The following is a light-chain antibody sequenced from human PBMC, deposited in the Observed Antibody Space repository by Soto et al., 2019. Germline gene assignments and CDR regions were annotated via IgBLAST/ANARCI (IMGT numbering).Light chain of an antibody. CDR1: QAIQHH. Sequence: AIQMTQTPSSLSASVGDRVIITCRASQAIQHHLDWYQQKPGKAPKLLITAASNLEVGVPSRFRGSGFGTGFTLTISSLQPEDFATYYCLQDYYYPLSFGGGTKVDIK. CDR3: LQDYYYPLS. CDR2: AAS. J-gene: IGKJ4*01. V-gene: IGKV1-6*01.